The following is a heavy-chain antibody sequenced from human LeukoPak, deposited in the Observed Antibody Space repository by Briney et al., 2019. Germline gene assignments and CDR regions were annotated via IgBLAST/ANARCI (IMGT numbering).Heavy chain of an antibody. D-gene: IGHD4-17*01. CDR2: ISAYNGNT. Sequence: ASVTVSCKASGYTFTIYGISWVRQAPGQGREWMGWISAYNGNTNYAQKLQGRVTMTTDTSTSTAYMELRSLRSDDTAVYYCAKNGVEKSWFDPWGQGTLVTVSS. V-gene: IGHV1-18*01. J-gene: IGHJ5*02. CDR1: GYTFTIYG. CDR3: AKNGVEKSWFDP.